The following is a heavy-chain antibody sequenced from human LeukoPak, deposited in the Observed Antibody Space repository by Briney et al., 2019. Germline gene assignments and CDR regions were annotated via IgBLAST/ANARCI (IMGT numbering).Heavy chain of an antibody. CDR2: ISSSGSTI. CDR1: GFTFSSYS. CDR3: ARHTVTTGGPGLSRVYFDY. V-gene: IGHV3-48*04. J-gene: IGHJ4*02. D-gene: IGHD4-11*01. Sequence: SGGSLRLSCAASGFTFSSYSMNWVRQAPGKGLEWVSYISSSGSTIYYADSVKGRFTISRDNAKNSLYLQMNSLRAEDTAVYYCARHTVTTGGPGLSRVYFDYWGQGTLVTVSS.